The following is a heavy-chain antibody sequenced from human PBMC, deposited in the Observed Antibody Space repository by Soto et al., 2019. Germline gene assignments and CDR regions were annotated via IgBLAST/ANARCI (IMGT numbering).Heavy chain of an antibody. CDR2: ISAYNGNT. J-gene: IGHJ6*02. CDR1: GYSFTNFG. D-gene: IGHD3-22*01. Sequence: ASVKVSCKASGYSFTNFGISWVRQAPGQGLEWMGWISAYNGNTNYAQNFQGRVTMTTDTSTSTAYMELRSLRSDDTAVYYCARGAFYDSSGLTLKYYYYGMDVWGQGTTVTVSS. CDR3: ARGAFYDSSGLTLKYYYYGMDV. V-gene: IGHV1-18*01.